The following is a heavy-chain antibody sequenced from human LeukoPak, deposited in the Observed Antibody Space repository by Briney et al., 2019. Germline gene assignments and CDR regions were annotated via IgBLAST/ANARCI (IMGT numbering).Heavy chain of an antibody. CDR2: IYYTGST. D-gene: IGHD1-7*01. CDR3: ARNPNPWNFRSWFDP. Sequence: SETLSLTCTVSGGSISGSYWSWIRQPPGKGLEWIGCIYYTGSTNYNPSLKSRATISVDTSNNQFSLKLSSMSAADTAVYQCARNPNPWNFRSWFDPWGQGIPVTVSS. V-gene: IGHV4-59*08. CDR1: GGSISGSY. J-gene: IGHJ5*02.